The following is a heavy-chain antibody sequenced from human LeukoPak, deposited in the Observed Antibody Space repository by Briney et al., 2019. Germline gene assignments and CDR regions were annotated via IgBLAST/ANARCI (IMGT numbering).Heavy chain of an antibody. J-gene: IGHJ4*02. D-gene: IGHD5-18*01. V-gene: IGHV3-30*02. CDR2: IRYDGSNK. CDR3: AKDLGYSYGYLFDY. Sequence: GGSLRLSCAASGFDFRSYGMHWVRQAPGKGLEWVAFIRYDGSNKYYADSVKGRFTISRDNSKNTLYLQMNSLRAEDTAVYYCAKDLGYSYGYLFDYWGQGTLVTVSS. CDR1: GFDFRSYG.